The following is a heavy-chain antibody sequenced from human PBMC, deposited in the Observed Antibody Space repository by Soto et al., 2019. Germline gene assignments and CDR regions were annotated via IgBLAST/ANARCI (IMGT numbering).Heavy chain of an antibody. Sequence: ASVKVSCKASGYTFTSYAMHWVRQAHGQRLEWMGWINAGNGNTKYSQKFQGRVTITRDTSASTAYMELSSLRSEDTAVYYCARVGCSSTSCYVPFDYWGQGTLVTVSS. J-gene: IGHJ4*02. CDR1: GYTFTSYA. V-gene: IGHV1-3*01. CDR2: INAGNGNT. CDR3: ARVGCSSTSCYVPFDY. D-gene: IGHD2-2*01.